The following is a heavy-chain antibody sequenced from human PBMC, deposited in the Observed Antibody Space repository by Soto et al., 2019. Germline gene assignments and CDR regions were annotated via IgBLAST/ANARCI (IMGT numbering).Heavy chain of an antibody. CDR1: GGSISSSSYY. Sequence: SETLSLTCTVSGGSISSSSYYWGWIRQPPGKGPEWIGSIYYSGSTYYNPSLKSRVTISVDTSKNRFSLKLSSVTAADTAVYYCARIEFRTPYYYGSGNSGYMDVWGKGTTVTVSS. J-gene: IGHJ6*03. CDR3: ARIEFRTPYYYGSGNSGYMDV. D-gene: IGHD3-10*01. V-gene: IGHV4-39*01. CDR2: IYYSGST.